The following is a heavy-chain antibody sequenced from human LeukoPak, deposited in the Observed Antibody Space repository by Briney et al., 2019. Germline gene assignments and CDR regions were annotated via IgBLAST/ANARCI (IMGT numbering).Heavy chain of an antibody. CDR2: ISGSGGST. J-gene: IGHJ3*02. CDR3: AKIPTGTTLAAFPMDAFDI. CDR1: GFTFSSYA. D-gene: IGHD1-7*01. V-gene: IGHV3-23*01. Sequence: GGSLRLSCAASGFTFSSYAMSWVRQAPGKGLEWVSAISGSGGSTYYADSVKGRFTISRDNSKNTLYLQMNSLRAEDTAVYYCAKIPTGTTLAAFPMDAFDIWGQGTMVTVSS.